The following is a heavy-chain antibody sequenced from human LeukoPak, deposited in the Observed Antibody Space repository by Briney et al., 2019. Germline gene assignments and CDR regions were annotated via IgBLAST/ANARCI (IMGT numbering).Heavy chain of an antibody. CDR3: ARDEEQTFDY. CDR1: GGSISSSSYY. D-gene: IGHD1-26*01. CDR2: IYYSGST. V-gene: IGHV4-39*07. J-gene: IGHJ4*02. Sequence: SETLSLTCTVSGGSISSSSYYWGWIRQPPGKGLEWIGSIYYSGSTYYNPSLKSRVTISVDTSKNQFSLKLSSVTAADTAVYCCARDEEQTFDYWGQGTLVTVSS.